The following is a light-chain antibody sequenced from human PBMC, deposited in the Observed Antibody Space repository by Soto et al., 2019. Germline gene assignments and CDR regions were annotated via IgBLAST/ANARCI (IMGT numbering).Light chain of an antibody. CDR2: AAS. CDR1: QSVNRN. Sequence: EIVMTQSPVTLSVSPGERATLSCRASQSVNRNLAWYQQKPGQAPRLLIYAASARATGIPARFRGSGSGTEFTLTISSLQSEDFAVYYCQQRYNWPLTFGGGTKVDIK. CDR3: QQRYNWPLT. V-gene: IGKV3-15*01. J-gene: IGKJ4*01.